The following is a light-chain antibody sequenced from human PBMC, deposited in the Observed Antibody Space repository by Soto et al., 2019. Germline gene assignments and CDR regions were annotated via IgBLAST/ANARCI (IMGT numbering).Light chain of an antibody. CDR1: QSISSW. V-gene: IGKV1-5*03. J-gene: IGKJ2*01. CDR3: QQYNSYSYT. CDR2: KAS. Sequence: IQMTQSPSTLSASVGDRVTITCRASQSISSWLAWYQQKPGKAPKLLIYKASSLESGVPSRFSGSGSGTEFTLTISGLQPDDFATYYCQQYNSYSYTFGQGTKLEIK.